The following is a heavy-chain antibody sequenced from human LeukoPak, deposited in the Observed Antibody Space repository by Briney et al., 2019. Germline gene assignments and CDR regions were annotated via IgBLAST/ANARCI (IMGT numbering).Heavy chain of an antibody. J-gene: IGHJ4*02. CDR3: ARVSSGWSPDY. CDR2: INWNGGST. D-gene: IGHD6-19*01. V-gene: IGHV3-20*04. Sequence: GGSLRLSCAASGFTFDDYGTSWVRQAPGKGLEWVSGINWNGGSTGYADSVKGRFTISRDNAKNSLYLQMNSLRAEDTALYYCARVSSGWSPDYWGQGTLVTVSS. CDR1: GFTFDDYG.